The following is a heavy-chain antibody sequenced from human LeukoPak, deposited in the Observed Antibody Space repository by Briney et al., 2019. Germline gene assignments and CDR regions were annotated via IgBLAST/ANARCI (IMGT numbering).Heavy chain of an antibody. J-gene: IGHJ3*02. CDR1: GGTFSTYS. V-gene: IGHV1-18*01. CDR2: ISANKGNT. Sequence: ASVKVSCKASGGTFSTYSITWVRQAPGQGLEWMGWISANKGNTNYPQKLQGGVTLTTDTSTRTAYMELRSLRSDDTAEYYCARARYCSSSSCYGPEDDAFDIWGQGTMVTVSS. D-gene: IGHD2-2*01. CDR3: ARARYCSSSSCYGPEDDAFDI.